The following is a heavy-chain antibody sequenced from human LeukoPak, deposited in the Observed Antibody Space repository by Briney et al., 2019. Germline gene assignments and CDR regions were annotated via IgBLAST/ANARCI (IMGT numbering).Heavy chain of an antibody. D-gene: IGHD2-21*02. CDR2: INPDRGGA. J-gene: IGHJ4*02. CDR1: RYTFTGYY. CDR3: ASDCPMVVVTGGDY. Sequence: GGSVKDSCKASRYTFTGYYMHWVRQAPGQGVEWMGRINPDRGGANYLQKLRGRVTITRNTPISTANMELSRLRSDDTAVYYCASDCPMVVVTGGDYWGQGTLVTVSS. V-gene: IGHV1-2*06.